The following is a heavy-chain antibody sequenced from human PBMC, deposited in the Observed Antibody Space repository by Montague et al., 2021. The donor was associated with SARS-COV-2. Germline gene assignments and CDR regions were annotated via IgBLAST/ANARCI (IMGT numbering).Heavy chain of an antibody. D-gene: IGHD3-16*01. Sequence: SETLSLTCTVSDGSINNYYWSWIRQTPGKGLEWIGFIYYSGSTYYNPSLRSRLAISVDTSTNQFSLRLSSVTAADTAVYFCARIGGNYHYYFDYWGLGTLVTVSS. V-gene: IGHV4-59*06. CDR3: ARIGGNYHYYFDY. J-gene: IGHJ4*02. CDR1: DGSINNYY. CDR2: IYYSGST.